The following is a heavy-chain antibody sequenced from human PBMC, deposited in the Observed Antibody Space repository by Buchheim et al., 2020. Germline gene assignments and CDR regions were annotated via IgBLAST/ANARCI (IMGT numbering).Heavy chain of an antibody. V-gene: IGHV3-30-3*01. D-gene: IGHD6-13*01. CDR2: ISYDGSNK. CDR3: AREGSSSWYYFDY. J-gene: IGHJ4*02. Sequence: QVQLVESGEGVVQPGRSLRLSCAASGFTFSSYAMHWVRQAPGKGLEWVAVISYDGSNKYYADSVKGRFTISRDNSKNTLYLQMNSLRAEDTAVYYCAREGSSSWYYFDYWGQGTL. CDR1: GFTFSSYA.